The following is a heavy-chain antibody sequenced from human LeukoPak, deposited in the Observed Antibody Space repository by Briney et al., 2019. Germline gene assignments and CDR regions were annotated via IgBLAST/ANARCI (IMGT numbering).Heavy chain of an antibody. CDR2: IIPIFGTA. V-gene: IGHV1-69*13. CDR3: ARVHTCSSTSCYDPGNYYFDY. J-gene: IGHJ4*02. Sequence: SVKVSCKASGGTSSSYAISWVRQAPGQGLEWMGGIIPIFGTASYAQKFQGRVTITADESTSTAYMELSSLRSEDTAVYYCARVHTCSSTSCYDPGNYYFDYWGQGTLVTVSS. CDR1: GGTSSSYA. D-gene: IGHD2-2*01.